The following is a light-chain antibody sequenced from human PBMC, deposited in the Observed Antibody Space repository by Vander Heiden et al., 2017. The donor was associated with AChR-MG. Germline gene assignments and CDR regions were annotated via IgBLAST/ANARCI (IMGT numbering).Light chain of an antibody. V-gene: IGKV3-15*01. CDR3: QHYNNWPPWT. J-gene: IGKJ1*01. Sequence: EIVMTQSPATLSVSPGERATHSCRASQSVSSSLAWYQQRPGQAPRLLIYAASTRATGIPARFSGSGSGTEFTLTISSLQSEDFAIYYCQHYNNWPPWTFGQGTKLEIK. CDR1: QSVSSS. CDR2: AAS.